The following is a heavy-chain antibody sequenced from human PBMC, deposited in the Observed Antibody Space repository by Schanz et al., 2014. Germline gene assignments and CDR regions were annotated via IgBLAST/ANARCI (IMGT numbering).Heavy chain of an antibody. J-gene: IGHJ3*02. CDR3: AKDPHKDYGGKPQALDI. Sequence: QVQLVESGGAGVQPWRSLRLSCARSGLTFSTYGMHGVLQAPGKGLGWVGVIWLEGNNKYYADSVKGRFTISRDNSKNTLYLQMNSLRAEDTALYYCAKDPHKDYGGKPQALDIWGQGTMVTVSS. D-gene: IGHD4-17*01. CDR2: IWLEGNNK. CDR1: GLTFSTYG. V-gene: IGHV3-33*06.